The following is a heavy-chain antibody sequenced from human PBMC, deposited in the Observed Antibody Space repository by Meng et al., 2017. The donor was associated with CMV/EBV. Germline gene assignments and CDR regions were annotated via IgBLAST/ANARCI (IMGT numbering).Heavy chain of an antibody. CDR2: IYYSGST. J-gene: IGHJ6*02. CDR1: GGSISSSSYY. D-gene: IGHD2-2*01. Sequence: GSLSLTCTVSGGSISSSSYYWGWIRQPPGKGLEWIGSIYYSGSTYYNPSLKSRVTISVDTSKNQFSLKLSSVTAADTAVYYCAREVQGYCSSTSCLYYYGMDVWGQGTTVTVSS. V-gene: IGHV4-39*02. CDR3: AREVQGYCSSTSCLYYYGMDV.